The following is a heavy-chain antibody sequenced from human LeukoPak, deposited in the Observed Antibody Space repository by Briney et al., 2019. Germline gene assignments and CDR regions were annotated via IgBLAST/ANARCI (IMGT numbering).Heavy chain of an antibody. CDR2: IYHSGST. CDR1: GYSISSGYY. J-gene: IGHJ4*02. V-gene: IGHV4-38-2*02. Sequence: SETLSLTCTVSGYSISSGYYWGWSRQPPGKGLGWIGSIYHSGSTYYNPSLKRGVTISVETSKNQFSLKLSSVTAADTSVYYCATDSSGWHEDYWGQGTLVTVSS. D-gene: IGHD6-19*01. CDR3: ATDSSGWHEDY.